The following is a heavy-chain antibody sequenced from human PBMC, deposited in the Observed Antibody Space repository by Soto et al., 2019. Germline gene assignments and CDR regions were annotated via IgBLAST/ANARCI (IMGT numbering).Heavy chain of an antibody. V-gene: IGHV4-30-2*06. CDR3: VRESVASGPNYFDT. D-gene: IGHD6-6*01. J-gene: IGHJ5*02. CDR2: IYHSGST. Sequence: KASETLSLTCSVSGGTITSGRSSWNWIRQSPGKGLEWIAYIYHSGSTYYNPSLKSRVNISVDRSENQFSLKLTFVTAAYTAVYFCVRESVASGPNYFDTWGPGTLVTVSS. CDR1: GGTITSGRSS.